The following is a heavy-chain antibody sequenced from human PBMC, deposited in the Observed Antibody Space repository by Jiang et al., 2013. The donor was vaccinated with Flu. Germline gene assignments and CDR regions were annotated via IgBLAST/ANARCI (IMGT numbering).Heavy chain of an antibody. CDR1: GFSLSTSGMC. V-gene: IGHV2-70*11. J-gene: IGHJ3*02. CDR2: IDWDDDK. D-gene: IGHD4-17*01. CDR3: ARSYGDYPIDI. Sequence: KPTQTLTLTCTFSGFSLSTSGMCVSWIRQPPGKALEWLARIDWDDDKYYSTSLKTRPTISKDTSKNQVVLTMTNMDPVDTATYYCARSYGDYPIDIWGQG.